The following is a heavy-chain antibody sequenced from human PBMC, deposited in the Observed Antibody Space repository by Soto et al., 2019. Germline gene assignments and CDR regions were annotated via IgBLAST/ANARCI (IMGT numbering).Heavy chain of an antibody. CDR3: VKDESINWYSGHFRH. Sequence: SLKISCAASGFTFDDYAMHWVRQVPGKGLEWVSGINWNGGSIGYADSVKGRFAISRDNAKNSLHLQMNSLRAEDTAFYYCVKDESINWYSGHFRHWGQGTLVTVS. D-gene: IGHD6-13*01. CDR1: GFTFDDYA. J-gene: IGHJ1*01. V-gene: IGHV3-9*01. CDR2: INWNGGSI.